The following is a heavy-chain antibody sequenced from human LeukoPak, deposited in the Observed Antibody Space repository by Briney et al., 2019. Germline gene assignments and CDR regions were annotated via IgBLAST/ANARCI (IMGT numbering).Heavy chain of an antibody. J-gene: IGHJ5*01. CDR2: ISGNTGAT. D-gene: IGHD2-15*01. CDR1: GFTFSDYY. CDR3: ARKWWENWFDS. Sequence: PGGSLRLSCAASGFTFSDYYMSWIRQAPGKGLDWVSAISGNTGATYYADSVKGRFTISRDNSKNTLYLQMNSLRAEDTAVYYCARKWWENWFDSWGQGALVTVSS. V-gene: IGHV3-23*01.